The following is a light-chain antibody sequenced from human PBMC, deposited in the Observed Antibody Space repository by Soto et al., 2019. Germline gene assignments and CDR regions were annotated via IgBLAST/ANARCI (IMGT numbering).Light chain of an antibody. Sequence: QSVLTQPASVAGSPGQSSTISCTGTSSDIGSYNYVSWYQQHPGKAPKLLIYEVSYRPSGVSNRFSGSKSGNTASLTISGLQAEDEGDYYCSSYTDSIALEVFGPGTTLTVL. CDR1: SSDIGSYNY. J-gene: IGLJ1*01. CDR3: SSYTDSIALEV. V-gene: IGLV2-14*01. CDR2: EVS.